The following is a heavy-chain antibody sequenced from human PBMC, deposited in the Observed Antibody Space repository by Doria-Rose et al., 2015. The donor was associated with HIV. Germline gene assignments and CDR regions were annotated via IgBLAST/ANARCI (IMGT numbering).Heavy chain of an antibody. Sequence: QVQLVQSGPVLVKPTETLTLTCTVSGVSLSSPGMGVSWIRQPPGKAPERLANIFSDDDRSYRTSLKSRLTISRGTSKSQVVLTMTDMDPVDTATYYCARIKSSRWYHKYYFDFWGQGTLVIVSA. J-gene: IGHJ4*02. V-gene: IGHV2-26*01. CDR2: IFSDDDR. D-gene: IGHD6-13*01. CDR3: ARIKSSRWYHKYYFDF. CDR1: GVSLSSPGMG.